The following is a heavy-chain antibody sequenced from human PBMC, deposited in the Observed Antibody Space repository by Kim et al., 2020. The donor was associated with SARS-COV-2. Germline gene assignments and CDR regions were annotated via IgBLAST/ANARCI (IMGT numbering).Heavy chain of an antibody. CDR3: AKDQGSQWLPQDYYYGMDV. D-gene: IGHD6-19*01. J-gene: IGHJ6*02. Sequence: GGSLRLSCAASGFTFSSYGMHWVRQAPGKGLEWVAVIWYDGSNKYYADSVKGRFTISRDNSKNTLYLQMNSLRAEDTAVYYCAKDQGSQWLPQDYYYGMDVWGQETTVTVSS. CDR1: GFTFSSYG. V-gene: IGHV3-33*06. CDR2: IWYDGSNK.